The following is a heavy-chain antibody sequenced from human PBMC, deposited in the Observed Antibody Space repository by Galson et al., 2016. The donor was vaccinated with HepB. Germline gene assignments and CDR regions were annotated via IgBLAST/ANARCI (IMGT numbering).Heavy chain of an antibody. CDR2: ISTGGNYI. CDR1: GFTFSNYI. J-gene: IGHJ6*02. Sequence: SLRLSCAASGFTFSNYIMNWVRQAPGKGLEWVSSISTGGNYIFYVDSVKGRFTISRDNVKNSLFLQMNSLRAEDTAVYYCAREDAYNFGGPRPNYGMDVWGQGTTVTVSS. D-gene: IGHD5-24*01. CDR3: AREDAYNFGGPRPNYGMDV. V-gene: IGHV3-21*06.